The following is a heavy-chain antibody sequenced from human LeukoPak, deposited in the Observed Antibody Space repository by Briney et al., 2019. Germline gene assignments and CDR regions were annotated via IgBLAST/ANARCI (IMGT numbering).Heavy chain of an antibody. CDR1: GFTFEEYA. J-gene: IGHJ3*02. V-gene: IGHV3-9*01. CDR3: AREWEPVTFAI. CDR2: ISWKSGII. Sequence: PGRSLRLSCAASGFTFEEYAIQWVRQAPGRGGEGGSGISWKSGIIGYADSAQGRFTISRDNAQKPLYLQMNSLRAEDTAVYYCAREWEPVTFAIWGQGTIVTAS. D-gene: IGHD1-26*01.